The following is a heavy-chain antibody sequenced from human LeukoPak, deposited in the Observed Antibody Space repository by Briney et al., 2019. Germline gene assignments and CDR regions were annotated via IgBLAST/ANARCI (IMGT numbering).Heavy chain of an antibody. V-gene: IGHV3-21*01. CDR1: GFTFSSYS. J-gene: IGHJ4*02. Sequence: GSLRLSCAASGFTFSSYSMNWVRQAPGKGLEWVSSISSSSSYIYYADSVKGRFTISRDNSKNTLYLQMNSLRAEDTAVYFCARGLGATVVNLDYWGQGTLVTVSS. D-gene: IGHD1-26*01. CDR2: ISSSSSYI. CDR3: ARGLGATVVNLDY.